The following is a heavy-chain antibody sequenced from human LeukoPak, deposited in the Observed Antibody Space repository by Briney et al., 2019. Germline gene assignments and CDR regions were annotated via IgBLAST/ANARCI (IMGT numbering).Heavy chain of an antibody. D-gene: IGHD6-13*01. CDR3: AKPKRSDSSSWYGY. CDR1: GFTFSSYD. CDR2: ISCSGGSI. Sequence: GGSLRLSCATSGFTFSSYDMSWVRQAPGKGLEGFSAISCSGGSIYYADSVKGRFTISRDNSKNTLYLQINSLRAEDTAVYYCAKPKRSDSSSWYGYWGQGTLVTVSS. V-gene: IGHV3-23*01. J-gene: IGHJ4*02.